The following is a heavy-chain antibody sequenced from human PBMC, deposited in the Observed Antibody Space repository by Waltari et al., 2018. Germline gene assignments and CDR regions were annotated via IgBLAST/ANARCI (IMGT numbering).Heavy chain of an antibody. Sequence: QAQLVQSGAEVKKPGASVKVSCRASGYTFSDFGISWVRQAPGKGLEWVSYISSSGSTIYYADSVKGRFTISRDNAKNSLYLQMNSLRAEDTAVYYCARGGTAGTYFDYWGQGTLVTVSS. CDR3: ARGGTAGTYFDY. J-gene: IGHJ4*02. D-gene: IGHD6-13*01. V-gene: IGHV3-11*04. CDR1: GYTFSDFG. CDR2: ISSSGSTI.